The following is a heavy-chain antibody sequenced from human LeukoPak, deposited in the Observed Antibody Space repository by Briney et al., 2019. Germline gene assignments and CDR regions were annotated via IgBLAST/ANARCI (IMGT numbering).Heavy chain of an antibody. D-gene: IGHD4-23*01. CDR2: INRSGST. V-gene: IGHV4-34*01. CDR1: GGSFSGYY. J-gene: IGHJ3*02. Sequence: SETLSLTCAVYGGSFSGYYWSWIRQPPGKGLEWIGEINRSGSTNYNPSLKSRVTISVDTSKNQFSLKLSSVTAADTAVYYCARGSSYGGTDAFDIWGQGTMVTVSS. CDR3: ARGSSYGGTDAFDI.